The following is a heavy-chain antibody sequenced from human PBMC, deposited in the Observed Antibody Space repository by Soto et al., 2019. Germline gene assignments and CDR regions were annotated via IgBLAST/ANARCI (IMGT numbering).Heavy chain of an antibody. CDR1: GYTFTSYG. D-gene: IGHD3-22*01. J-gene: IGHJ3*02. V-gene: IGHV1-18*01. Sequence: GASVKVSCKASGYTFTSYGISWVRQAPGQGLEWMGWISAYNGNTNYAQKLQGRVTMTTDTSTSTAYMELRSLRSDDTAVYYCATSERTDSSGYYYPAPSDAFDIWCQATSVSVSS. CDR2: ISAYNGNT. CDR3: ATSERTDSSGYYYPAPSDAFDI.